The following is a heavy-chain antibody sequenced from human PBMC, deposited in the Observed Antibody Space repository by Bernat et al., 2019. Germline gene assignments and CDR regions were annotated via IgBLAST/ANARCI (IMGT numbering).Heavy chain of an antibody. CDR3: AKVLLAVEMATIAAFDV. CDR2: LTSGGTI. V-gene: IGHV3-23*01. D-gene: IGHD2-21*01. J-gene: IGHJ3*01. CDR1: GFTFSAYA. Sequence: EVQLLEAGGGLRQPGGSLRLSCAASGFTFSAYAMSWVRQAPGKGLEWVSSLTSGGTIYYADAVKGRFIISRDNDKNALFLQMNSRRADDTAIYYCAKVLLAVEMATIAAFDVWGQGTVVTVSS.